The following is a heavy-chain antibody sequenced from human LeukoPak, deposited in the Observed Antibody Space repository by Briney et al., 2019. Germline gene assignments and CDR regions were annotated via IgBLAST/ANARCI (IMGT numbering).Heavy chain of an antibody. J-gene: IGHJ4*02. CDR3: ARRSARYCSGGSCYFDY. CDR1: GYTFTSYG. D-gene: IGHD2-15*01. V-gene: IGHV1-18*01. Sequence: GASVKVSCKASGYTFTSYGISWVRQAPGQGLEWMGWISAYNGNTNYAQKLQGRVTMTTDTSTSTAYMELRGLRSDDTAVYYCARRSARYCSGGSCYFDYWGQGTLVTVSS. CDR2: ISAYNGNT.